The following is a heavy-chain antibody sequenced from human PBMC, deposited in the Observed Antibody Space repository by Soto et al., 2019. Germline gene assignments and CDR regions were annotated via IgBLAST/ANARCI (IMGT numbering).Heavy chain of an antibody. D-gene: IGHD3-22*01. CDR2: ISGSGGST. CDR3: AKFTMIVVDAFDI. V-gene: IGHV3-23*01. CDR1: GFTFSSYA. Sequence: GTLRLSCAASGFTFSSYAMSWVRQAPGKGLEWVSAISGSGGSTYYADSVKGRFTISRDNSKNTLYLQMNSLRAEDTAVYYCAKFTMIVVDAFDIWGQGTMVTVSS. J-gene: IGHJ3*02.